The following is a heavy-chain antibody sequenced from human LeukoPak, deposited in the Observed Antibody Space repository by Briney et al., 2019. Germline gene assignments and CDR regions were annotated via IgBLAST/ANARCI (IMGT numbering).Heavy chain of an antibody. D-gene: IGHD2-2*01. CDR2: IYPGDSDT. V-gene: IGHV5-51*01. CDR1: GYSFTSYW. J-gene: IGHJ4*02. Sequence: GESLKISCKVSGYSFTSYWIGWVRQMPGKGLEWMGIIYPGDSDTRYSPSFQGQVTISADKSISTAYLQWSSLKASDTAMYYCARRTGYYCSSTTCQVYYFDYWGQGTLVTVSS. CDR3: ARRTGYYCSSTTCQVYYFDY.